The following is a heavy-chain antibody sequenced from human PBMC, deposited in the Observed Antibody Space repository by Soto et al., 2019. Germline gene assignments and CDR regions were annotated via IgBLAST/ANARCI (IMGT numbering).Heavy chain of an antibody. D-gene: IGHD6-6*01. CDR3: AREIAAAGGFDY. V-gene: IGHV1-46*01. J-gene: IGHJ4*02. CDR1: GYTFTSYY. Sequence: QVQLVQSGAEVKKPGASVKVSCKASGYTFTSYYMHCVRQAPGQGLELMGIINPSGGSTSYAQKFHGRVTMTRDTSTSTVYMELSSLRSEDTAVYYCAREIAAAGGFDYWGQGTLVTVSS. CDR2: INPSGGST.